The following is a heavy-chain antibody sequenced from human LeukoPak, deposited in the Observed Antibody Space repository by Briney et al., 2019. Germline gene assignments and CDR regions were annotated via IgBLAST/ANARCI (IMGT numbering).Heavy chain of an antibody. CDR2: IYYGGGT. D-gene: IGHD6-19*01. V-gene: IGHV4-59*01. J-gene: IGHJ5*02. CDR1: GGSIGTYY. Sequence: SETLSLTCTVSGGSIGTYYWSWIRQSPGKGLEWIGYIYYGGGTNYNPSLKSRVTISVDTSKNQFSLKVFSVTAADTAVYYCARVSEVGFASYASAWYWFDPWGQGTLVTVPS. CDR3: ARVSEVGFASYASAWYWFDP.